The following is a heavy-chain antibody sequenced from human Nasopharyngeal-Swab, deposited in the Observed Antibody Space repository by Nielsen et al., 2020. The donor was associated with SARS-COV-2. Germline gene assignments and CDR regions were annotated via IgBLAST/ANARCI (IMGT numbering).Heavy chain of an antibody. J-gene: IGHJ6*02. CDR3: AKDRDSGDDSEEYYHYYGMDV. Sequence: GESLKISCAASGFIFSSYAMHWVRQAPGKGLEWVAVISYDESNKYYADSVKGRFTISRDNSKNTLYLQMNRLRAEDTAVYYCAKDRDSGDDSEEYYHYYGMDVWGQGAPVTVSS. D-gene: IGHD5-12*01. CDR2: ISYDESNK. CDR1: GFIFSSYA. V-gene: IGHV3-30-3*01.